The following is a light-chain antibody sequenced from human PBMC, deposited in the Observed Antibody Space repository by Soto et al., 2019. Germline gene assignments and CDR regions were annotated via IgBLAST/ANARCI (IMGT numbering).Light chain of an antibody. CDR3: HQYANSPWT. V-gene: IGKV3-20*01. Sequence: EVVLTQSPGTLSLSPGERVTLSCRASQSAFSTYLAWFQQKTGQAPRLLIFGASSRATGIPDRFSGSGFGTYFTRSISRLEPEDVAVYYGHQYANSPWTLGQGTMVEFK. CDR1: QSAFSTY. J-gene: IGKJ1*01. CDR2: GAS.